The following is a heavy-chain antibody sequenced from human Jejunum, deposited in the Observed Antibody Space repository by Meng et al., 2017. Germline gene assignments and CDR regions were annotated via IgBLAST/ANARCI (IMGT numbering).Heavy chain of an antibody. D-gene: IGHD1-26*01. V-gene: IGHV1-2*06. CDR3: ARELISYAFDY. Sequence: VLSVQVAVEVNEPWASMKVSCKASGYTFTDYYLSWVRPAPGPGLEWMGRINTRTGGTIYTQKFYGRVTMTRDTSISTAYMELSRLRSDDTAVYYCARELISYAFDYWGQGSLVTVSS. CDR2: INTRTGGT. CDR1: GYTFTDYY. J-gene: IGHJ4*02.